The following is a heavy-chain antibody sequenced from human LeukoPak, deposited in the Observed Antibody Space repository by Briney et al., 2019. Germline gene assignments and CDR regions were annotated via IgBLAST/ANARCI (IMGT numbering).Heavy chain of an antibody. CDR1: NGSITNYY. CDR2: IYYSGST. J-gene: IGHJ4*02. V-gene: IGHV4-59*08. Sequence: SETLSLTCTVSNGSITNYYWSWIRRTTGKGLEWIGFIYYSGSTNYNPSLKSRVTMPVDTSNNQFSLKLSSVTAADTAVYYCARRGATYGGNDFDLWGQGTLVTVSS. CDR3: ARRGATYGGNDFDL. D-gene: IGHD4-23*01.